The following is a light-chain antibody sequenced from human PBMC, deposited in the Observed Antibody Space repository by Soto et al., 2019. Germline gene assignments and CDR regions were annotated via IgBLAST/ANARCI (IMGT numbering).Light chain of an antibody. CDR3: VLYMLSGIVV. Sequence: QTVVTQEPSFSVSPGGTVTLTCGLSSGSVSTTYYPSWYQQTPGQAPRTLIYSTNTRSSGVPDRFSGSIVGDKAALTITGAQAEDESDYHYVLYMLSGIVVFGGGTKVTVL. CDR2: STN. CDR1: SGSVSTTYY. J-gene: IGLJ3*02. V-gene: IGLV8-61*01.